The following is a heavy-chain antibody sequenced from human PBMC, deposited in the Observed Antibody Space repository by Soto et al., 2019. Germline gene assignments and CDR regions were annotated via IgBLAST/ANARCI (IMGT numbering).Heavy chain of an antibody. CDR1: GGSISSGGHY. Sequence: QVQLQESGPGLVKPSQTLSLTCTVSGGSISSGGHYWSWIRQHPGKGLEWIAYISDSGSTYYNPSLRSRVTISVDTSKNQFSLRVSSVTAADTAVYYCARASAAALRGRCDWFDPWGQGTLVTVSS. D-gene: IGHD2-2*01. CDR2: ISDSGST. J-gene: IGHJ5*02. V-gene: IGHV4-31*03. CDR3: ARASAAALRGRCDWFDP.